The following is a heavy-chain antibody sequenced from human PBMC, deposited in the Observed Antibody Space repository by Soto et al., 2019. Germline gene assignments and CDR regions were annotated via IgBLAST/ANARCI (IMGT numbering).Heavy chain of an antibody. Sequence: QVQLVQSGAEVKKPGSSVKVSCKASGGTFSSYTISWVRQAPGQGLEWMGRIIPILGIANYAQKFQGRVTITADKSTSTAYMELSSLRSEDTAVYYCARDEGLRYYWVRGEYFQHWGQGTLVTVSS. CDR3: ARDEGLRYYWVRGEYFQH. CDR1: GGTFSSYT. V-gene: IGHV1-69*08. J-gene: IGHJ1*01. D-gene: IGHD1-1*01. CDR2: IIPILGIA.